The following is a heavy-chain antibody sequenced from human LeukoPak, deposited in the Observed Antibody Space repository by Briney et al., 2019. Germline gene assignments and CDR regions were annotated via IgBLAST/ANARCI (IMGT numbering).Heavy chain of an antibody. J-gene: IGHJ4*02. CDR3: ARLRTSIAVAAPFDY. CDR2: ISAYNGNT. V-gene: IGHV1-18*01. D-gene: IGHD6-19*01. Sequence: GASVTVSCKASGYTFTSYGISWVRQAPGQGLEWMGWISAYNGNTNYAQKLQGRVTMTTDTSTSTAYMELRSLRSDDTAVYYCARLRTSIAVAAPFDYWGQGTLVTVSS. CDR1: GYTFTSYG.